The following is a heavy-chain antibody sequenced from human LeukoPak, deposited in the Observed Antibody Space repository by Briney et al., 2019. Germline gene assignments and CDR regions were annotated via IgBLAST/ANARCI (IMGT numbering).Heavy chain of an antibody. CDR3: AKGQELDDGVFDS. Sequence: PGGSLRLSCAASGFTFSRIAMTWVRQAPGKGLEWVSTIRSNGETAYNADSVRGRFAISRDNSKNALFLQMNSLRVEDTAIYYCAKGQELDDGVFDSWGQGTLVTVSS. J-gene: IGHJ4*02. CDR1: GFTFSRIA. V-gene: IGHV3-23*01. D-gene: IGHD1-1*01. CDR2: IRSNGETA.